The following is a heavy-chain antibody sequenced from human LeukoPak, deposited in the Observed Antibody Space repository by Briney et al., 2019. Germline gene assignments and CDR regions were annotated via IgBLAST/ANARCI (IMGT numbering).Heavy chain of an antibody. J-gene: IGHJ4*02. CDR3: AKDAQRGFDYSNSLEN. D-gene: IGHD4-11*01. CDR1: HFPFPFSHYG. V-gene: IGHV3-33*06. Sequence: GKSLTLSCVASHFPFPFSHYGMHWVRQAPGKGLEWVAVIWSDGSNQYYADSVKGRFTISRDNSKKTVYIQMSSLRAEDTAVYFCAKDAQRGFDYSNSLENWGQGTLVTVSS. CDR2: IWSDGSNQ.